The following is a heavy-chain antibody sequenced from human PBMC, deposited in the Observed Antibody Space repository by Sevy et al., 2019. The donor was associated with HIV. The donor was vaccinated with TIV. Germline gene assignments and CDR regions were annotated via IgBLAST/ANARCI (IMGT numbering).Heavy chain of an antibody. D-gene: IGHD2-15*01. Sequence: GGSLRLSCAASGFTFSSYAMHWVRQAPGKGLEWVAVISYDGSNKYYADSVKGRFTISRDNSKNTLYLQMNSLRAEDTAVYYCAREEIPYVRILVVPTVHYYGMDVRGQGTTVTVSS. CDR1: GFTFSSYA. J-gene: IGHJ6*02. CDR3: AREEIPYVRILVVPTVHYYGMDV. V-gene: IGHV3-30-3*01. CDR2: ISYDGSNK.